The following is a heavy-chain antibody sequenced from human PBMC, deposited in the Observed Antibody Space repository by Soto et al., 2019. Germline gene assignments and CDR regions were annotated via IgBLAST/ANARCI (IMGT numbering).Heavy chain of an antibody. Sequence: QVQLQESGPGLVKPSQTLSLTCTVSGGSISTGGYYWSWIRQHPGKGLEWIGYISNSATTYYIPSLKSQVTISVDTSKNLSSLKLSFVTVVVTAVYYCARDPAPWGEGALLTVSS. V-gene: IGHV4-31*01. CDR2: ISNSATT. CDR3: ARDPAP. J-gene: IGHJ5*02. CDR1: GGSISTGGYY.